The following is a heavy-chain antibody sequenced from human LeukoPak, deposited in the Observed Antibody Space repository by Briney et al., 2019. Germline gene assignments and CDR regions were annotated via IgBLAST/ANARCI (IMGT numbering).Heavy chain of an antibody. J-gene: IGHJ4*02. CDR3: GKEDS. V-gene: IGHV3-33*06. CDR2: IWFDGSNK. Sequence: GGSLRLSCAASGFTFSNCGMHWVRQAPGKGLEWVAVIWFDGSNKYYSDSVKGRFTISRDNSKNTLYLQMNSLRVEDTAVYYWGKEDSWGQEILVTVSS. CDR1: GFTFSNCG.